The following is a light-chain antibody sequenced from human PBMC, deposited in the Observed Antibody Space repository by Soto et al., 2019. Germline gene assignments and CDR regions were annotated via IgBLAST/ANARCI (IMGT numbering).Light chain of an antibody. J-gene: IGLJ1*01. CDR2: EVS. V-gene: IGLV2-14*01. CDR3: SSYTSSSPLAV. Sequence: QSALTQPASVSGSHGQSITISCTGTSSDVGGYNYVSWYQQHPGKAPKLMIYEVSNRPSGVSNRFSGSKSGNTASLTISGLQAEDEADYYCSSYTSSSPLAVFGTGTKLTVL. CDR1: SSDVGGYNY.